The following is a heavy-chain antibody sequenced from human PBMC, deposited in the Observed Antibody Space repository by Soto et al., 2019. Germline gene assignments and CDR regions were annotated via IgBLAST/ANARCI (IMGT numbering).Heavy chain of an antibody. CDR2: ISAYNGNT. CDR3: EPLYRRYSRSWYNWFDP. Sequence: ASVKVSCKASGYTFTSYGISWVRQAPGQGLEWMGWISAYNGNTNYAQKLQGRVTMTTDTSTSTAYMEVRSLRSDDTAGYYCEPLYRRYSRSWYNWFDPWGQGTLVTVSS. J-gene: IGHJ5*02. CDR1: GYTFTSYG. V-gene: IGHV1-18*01. D-gene: IGHD6-13*01.